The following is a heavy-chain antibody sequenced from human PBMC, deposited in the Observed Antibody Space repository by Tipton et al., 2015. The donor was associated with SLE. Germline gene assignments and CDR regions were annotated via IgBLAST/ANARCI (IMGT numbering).Heavy chain of an antibody. CDR1: GGSISSNNW. CDR2: IYHSGDT. Sequence: TLSLTCAVSGGSISSNNWWTWVRQSPGKGLEWIGGIYHSGDTNYNPSLESRVTISLDKSKNQVSLKLISMIAADTAVYFCARDPRGVATAGSLDYWGQGTLVTVSS. V-gene: IGHV4-4*01. D-gene: IGHD6-13*01. J-gene: IGHJ4*02. CDR3: ARDPRGVATAGSLDY.